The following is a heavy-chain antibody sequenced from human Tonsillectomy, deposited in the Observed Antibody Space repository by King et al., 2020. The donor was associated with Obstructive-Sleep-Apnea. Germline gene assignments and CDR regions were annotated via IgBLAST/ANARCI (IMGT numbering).Heavy chain of an antibody. Sequence: VQLQESGPGLVKPSETLSLTCTVSGGSVSSGSYYWSWIRQPPGKGLEWIGYIYYSGSTNSNPSLKSRVTISVDTTKNQFSLKLSSVTAADTAVYYCAREGVVGAYDIWGQGTMVTVSS. J-gene: IGHJ3*02. CDR2: IYYSGST. CDR1: GGSVSSGSYY. CDR3: AREGVVGAYDI. V-gene: IGHV4-61*01. D-gene: IGHD1-26*01.